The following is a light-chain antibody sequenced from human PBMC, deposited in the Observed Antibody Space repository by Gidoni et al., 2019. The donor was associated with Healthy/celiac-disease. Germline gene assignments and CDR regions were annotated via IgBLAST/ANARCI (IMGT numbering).Light chain of an antibody. CDR1: KLGDKY. CDR3: QAWDSSTVV. CDR2: QDS. J-gene: IGLJ2*01. V-gene: IGLV3-1*01. Sequence: YELTQPPSVSVSPGQTASITCSGDKLGDKYACWYQQKPGQSPVLVIYQDSKRPSGLPERFSGSNSGNTATLTISGTQAMDEADYNCQAWDSSTVVFGGGTKLTVL.